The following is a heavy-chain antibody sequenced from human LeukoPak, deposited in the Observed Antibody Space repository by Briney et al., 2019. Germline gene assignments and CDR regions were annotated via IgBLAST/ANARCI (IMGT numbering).Heavy chain of an antibody. V-gene: IGHV1-46*01. D-gene: IGHD1-1*01. CDR2: RNPSSGST. CDR1: GYTFTSYY. Sequence: ASVKVSCKASGYTFTSYYIHWVRQAPGQGLEWMGIRNPSSGSTSYAQNFQGRVAMTRDTSTSTVHLELSGLRSDDTAVYYCARGPSIRPDDYWGQGTLVTVSS. J-gene: IGHJ4*02. CDR3: ARGPSIRPDDY.